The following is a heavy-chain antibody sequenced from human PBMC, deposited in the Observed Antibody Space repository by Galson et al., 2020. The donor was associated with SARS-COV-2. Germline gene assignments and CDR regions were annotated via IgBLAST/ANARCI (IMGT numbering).Heavy chain of an antibody. CDR2: IFFDGSDK. CDR3: AGDGQFSSGWAWDY. J-gene: IGHJ4*02. V-gene: IGHV3-33*01. D-gene: IGHD6-19*01. CDR1: GFTFSSHA. Sequence: GGSLRLSCAASGFTFSSHAMHWVRQAPGKGLEWVAQIFFDGSDKYYGDSVKGRFTISRDSSKNTVYLQMNNLRADDTAVYYCAGDGQFSSGWAWDYWGQGTLVTVSS.